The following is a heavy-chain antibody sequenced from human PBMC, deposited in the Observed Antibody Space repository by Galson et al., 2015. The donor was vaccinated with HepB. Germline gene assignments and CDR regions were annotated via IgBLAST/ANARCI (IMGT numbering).Heavy chain of an antibody. Sequence: ETLSLTCTVSGGSISSSSYYWGWIRQPPGKGLEWIGSIYYSGSTYYNPSLKSRVTISVDTSKNQFSLKLSSVTAADTAVYYCASRPIVVVPAAITGIYWGQGTLVTVSS. CDR1: GGSISSSSYY. CDR3: ASRPIVVVPAAITGIY. CDR2: IYYSGST. V-gene: IGHV4-39*01. D-gene: IGHD2-2*02. J-gene: IGHJ4*02.